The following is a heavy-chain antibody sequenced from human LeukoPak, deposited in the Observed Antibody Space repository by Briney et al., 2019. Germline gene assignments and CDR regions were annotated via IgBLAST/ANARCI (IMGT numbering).Heavy chain of an antibody. D-gene: IGHD2-8*01. CDR1: GFTFSSYW. J-gene: IGHJ3*02. CDR3: ARVQGHPPNGLDI. CDR2: INSDGSSA. V-gene: IGHV3-74*01. Sequence: GGSLRLSGAASGFTFSSYWMHWVRQAPGKGLVWVSRINSDGSSASYADSVKGRFTISRDNAKNTLYLQMNSLRADDTAVYYCARVQGHPPNGLDIWGQGTMVTVSS.